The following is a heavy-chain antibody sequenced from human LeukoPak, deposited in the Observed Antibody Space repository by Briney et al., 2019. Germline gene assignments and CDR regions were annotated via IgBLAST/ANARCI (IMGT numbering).Heavy chain of an antibody. V-gene: IGHV7-4-1*02. Sequence: GASVKVSCKASGGTFSSYAISWVRQAPGQGLEWMGWINTNTGNPTYAQGFTGRFVFSLDTSVRTAYLQISSLKAEDTAVYYCAKDVVGTDLAEDFQQWGQGTLVTVSS. J-gene: IGHJ1*01. CDR2: INTNTGNP. CDR1: GGTFSSYA. CDR3: AKDVVGTDLAEDFQQ. D-gene: IGHD2-2*01.